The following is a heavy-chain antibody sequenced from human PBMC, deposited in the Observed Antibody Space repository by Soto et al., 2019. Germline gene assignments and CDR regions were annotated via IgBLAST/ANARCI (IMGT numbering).Heavy chain of an antibody. J-gene: IGHJ4*02. CDR3: ATHRVYTSGFPPYYFDY. Sequence: PGESLKISCQASGYIFTNYWIGWVRQMPGKGLEWMGIIYPGDSDTRYSPSFQGQVTISADRSINTAYLQCSSLKASDTAMYYCATHRVYTSGFPPYYFDYWGQGTQVTVSS. D-gene: IGHD5-18*01. CDR2: IYPGDSDT. V-gene: IGHV5-51*01. CDR1: GYIFTNYW.